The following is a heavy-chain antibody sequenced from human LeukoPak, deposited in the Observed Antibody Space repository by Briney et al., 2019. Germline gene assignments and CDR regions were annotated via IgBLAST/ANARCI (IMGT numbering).Heavy chain of an antibody. V-gene: IGHV4-59*01. CDR3: AGRLWRRDGYNLSAFDI. D-gene: IGHD5-24*01. CDR1: GGSISSYY. CDR2: IYYSGST. J-gene: IGHJ3*02. Sequence: PSETLSLTCTVSGGSISSYYWNRIRQPPGKGLEWIGYIYYSGSTNYNPSLKSRVTISVDTSKNQFSLKLSSVTAADTAVHYCAGRLWRRDGYNLSAFDIWGQGTMVTVSS.